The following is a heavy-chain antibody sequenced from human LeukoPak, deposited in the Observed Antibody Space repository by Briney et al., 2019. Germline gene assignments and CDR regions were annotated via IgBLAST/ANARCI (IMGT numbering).Heavy chain of an antibody. D-gene: IGHD2-15*01. CDR3: ARDRDCSGGSCYRYYYYGMDV. Sequence: PGGSLRLSCAASGFTFSSYSMNWVRQAPGKGLEWVSSISSSSSYIYYADSVKGRFTISRDNSKNTLYLQMHSLRAEDTAVYYCARDRDCSGGSCYRYYYYGMDVWGQGTTVTVSS. V-gene: IGHV3-21*01. J-gene: IGHJ6*02. CDR2: ISSSSSYI. CDR1: GFTFSSYS.